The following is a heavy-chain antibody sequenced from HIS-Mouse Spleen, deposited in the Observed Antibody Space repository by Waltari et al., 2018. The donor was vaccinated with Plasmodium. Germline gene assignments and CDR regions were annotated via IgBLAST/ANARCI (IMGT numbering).Heavy chain of an antibody. CDR2: IYYSGST. CDR1: GGSISSSSYY. Sequence: QLQLQESGPGLVKPSETLSLTCTVSGGSISSSSYYWGWIRQPPGKGLEWIGSIYYSGSTYYNPALKGRVTISVDTSKNQFSLKLSSVTAADTAVYYCAFDYGGNSDFDYWGQGTLVTVSS. J-gene: IGHJ4*02. V-gene: IGHV4-39*07. D-gene: IGHD4-17*01. CDR3: AFDYGGNSDFDY.